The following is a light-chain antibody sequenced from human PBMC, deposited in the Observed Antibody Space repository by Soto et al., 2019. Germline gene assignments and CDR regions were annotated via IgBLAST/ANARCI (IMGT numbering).Light chain of an antibody. V-gene: IGLV2-23*02. Sequence: QSALTQPASVSGSPGQSITISCTGASSDVGNYNLVSWYQQHLGKAPKLMIYEVSNRPSGVSNRFSGSKSGNTASLTISGLQAEDEADYYCCSYARSNSWVFGGGTKLTVL. CDR3: CSYARSNSWV. CDR1: SSDVGNYNL. J-gene: IGLJ3*02. CDR2: EVS.